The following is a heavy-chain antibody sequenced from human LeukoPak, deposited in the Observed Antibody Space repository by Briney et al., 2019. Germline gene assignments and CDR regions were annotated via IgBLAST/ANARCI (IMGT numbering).Heavy chain of an antibody. Sequence: GGSLRLSCAASGFTFSSYAMNWVRQAPGKGLEWVSAISGSGGSTYYADSVKGRFTISRDNSKNTLYLQMNSLRADDTAVYYCSKNGRYYYDSSGYYPFDYWGQGTLVTVSS. V-gene: IGHV3-23*01. J-gene: IGHJ4*02. CDR3: SKNGRYYYDSSGYYPFDY. CDR2: ISGSGGST. D-gene: IGHD3-22*01. CDR1: GFTFSSYA.